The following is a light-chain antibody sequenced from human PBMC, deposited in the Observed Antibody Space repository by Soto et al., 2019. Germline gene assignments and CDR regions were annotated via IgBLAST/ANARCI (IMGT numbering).Light chain of an antibody. V-gene: IGKV3-15*01. Sequence: EIVMTQSPATLSVSPGERATLSCRASQSVSSNLAWYQQKPGQAPRLLIYGASTRATGIPARFSGSGSGTEFNLTISILHSEDFAVYYCQQSWTFGQGTKVDIK. CDR2: GAS. CDR3: QQSWT. J-gene: IGKJ1*01. CDR1: QSVSSN.